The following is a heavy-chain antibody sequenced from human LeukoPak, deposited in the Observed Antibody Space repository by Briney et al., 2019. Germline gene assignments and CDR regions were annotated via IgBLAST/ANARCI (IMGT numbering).Heavy chain of an antibody. CDR2: LYHPDST. V-gene: IGHV4-38-2*01. Sequence: SETLSLTCAVSGHPINSAYYWVWIRQPPGKGLEWIGSLYHPDSTYYNPSLESRVTMSVDTSRNQFSLKLSFVTAADTAVYYCARQVDSYFYYYLDVWGTGTTVTVSS. CDR1: GHPINSAYY. J-gene: IGHJ6*03. CDR3: ARQVDSYFYYYLDV.